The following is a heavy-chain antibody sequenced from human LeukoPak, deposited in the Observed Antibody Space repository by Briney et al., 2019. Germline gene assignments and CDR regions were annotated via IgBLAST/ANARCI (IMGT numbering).Heavy chain of an antibody. J-gene: IGHJ4*02. V-gene: IGHV4-34*01. CDR2: INHSGST. D-gene: IGHD2-8*01. Sequence: SETLSLTCAVYGESFSGFYWSWIRQPPGKGLEWIGEINHSGSTNYNPSLKSRVTISVDTSKNQFSLKLNSVTAADTAVYYCARGVLGRRGRDRLHNDYWGQGSLATVSS. CDR1: GESFSGFY. CDR3: ARGVLGRRGRDRLHNDY.